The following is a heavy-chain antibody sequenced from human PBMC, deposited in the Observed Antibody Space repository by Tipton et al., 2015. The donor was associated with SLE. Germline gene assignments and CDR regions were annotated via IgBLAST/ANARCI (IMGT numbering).Heavy chain of an antibody. Sequence: LRLSCTVSGGSISSSSYYWGWIRQPPGKGLEWIGSIYYSGSTNYNPSLKSRVTISVDTSKNQFSLKLSSVTAADTAVYYCAREGRGTSYYYYMDVWVKGTTVTVSS. J-gene: IGHJ6*03. CDR3: AREGRGTSYYYYMDV. D-gene: IGHD1-26*01. CDR2: IYYSGST. CDR1: GGSISSSSYY. V-gene: IGHV4-39*07.